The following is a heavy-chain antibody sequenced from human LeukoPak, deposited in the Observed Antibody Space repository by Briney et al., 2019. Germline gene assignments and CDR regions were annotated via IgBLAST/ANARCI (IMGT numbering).Heavy chain of an antibody. V-gene: IGHV3-30*04. CDR3: ARARGRWHLPPLDF. J-gene: IGHJ4*02. CDR1: GFSFSNFA. Sequence: GGSLRLSCAASGFSFSNFAIHWVRQAPGKGLEWLAVISHDGTTKYYADSVKGRFTISRDNSNNSLSLQMNSLSAEDTAVYYCARARGRWHLPPLDFWGQGTLVTVSS. D-gene: IGHD1-26*01. CDR2: ISHDGTTK.